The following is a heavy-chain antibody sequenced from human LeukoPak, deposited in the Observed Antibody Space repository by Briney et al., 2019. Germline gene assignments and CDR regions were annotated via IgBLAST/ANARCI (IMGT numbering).Heavy chain of an antibody. Sequence: PGGSLRLSCAASGFTFSSYAMSWVRQAPGKGLEWVSAISGSGGSTYYADSVKGRFTISRDNSKNTMYLQMNSLRAEDTAVYHCAKYDGYDYWYFDFWGRGTLVSVSS. J-gene: IGHJ2*01. V-gene: IGHV3-23*01. CDR1: GFTFSSYA. CDR3: AKYDGYDYWYFDF. CDR2: ISGSGGST. D-gene: IGHD5-12*01.